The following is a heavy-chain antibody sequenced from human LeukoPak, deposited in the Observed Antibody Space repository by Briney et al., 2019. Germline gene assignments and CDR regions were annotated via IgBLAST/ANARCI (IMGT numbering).Heavy chain of an antibody. CDR3: ARETGYSSAVDYYGMDV. V-gene: IGHV4-31*03. D-gene: IGHD6-19*01. J-gene: IGHJ6*02. CDR1: GGSIRSGGYY. Sequence: SETLSLTCTVSGGSIRSGGYYWSWIRQHPGKGLEWIGYIYYSGSTYYNPSLKSRVAISVDTSKNQFSLKLSSVTAADTAVYYCARETGYSSAVDYYGMDVWGQGTTVTVSS. CDR2: IYYSGST.